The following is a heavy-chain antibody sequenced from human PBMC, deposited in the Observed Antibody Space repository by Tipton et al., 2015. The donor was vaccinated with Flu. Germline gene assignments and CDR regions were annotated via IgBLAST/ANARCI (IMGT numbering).Heavy chain of an antibody. Sequence: TLSLTCSVSGDSIGSRYFWGWVRQPPGQGLEWIGNIHRSGSTYRNPSLKSRVIMSVDTSKNQFSLKLSSVTAADTAVYYCARGGGDCYYDLWGRGTRVTVSS. CDR2: IHRSGST. J-gene: IGHJ2*01. CDR3: ARGGGDCYYDL. D-gene: IGHD2-21*01. CDR1: GDSIGSRYF. V-gene: IGHV4-38-2*02.